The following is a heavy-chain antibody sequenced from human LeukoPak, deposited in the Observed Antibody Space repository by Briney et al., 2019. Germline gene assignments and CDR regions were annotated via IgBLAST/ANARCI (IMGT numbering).Heavy chain of an antibody. V-gene: IGHV4-39*01. Sequence: TSETLSLTCTVSGGSISSSRYYWGWLRQPPGKGLEWIGSIYYSGSTYYNPSLKSRVTISVDTPKNQFSLKLSSVTAADTAVYYCARHVPLDAFDIWGQGTMVTVSS. CDR3: ARHVPLDAFDI. CDR1: GGSISSSRYY. CDR2: IYYSGST. J-gene: IGHJ3*02.